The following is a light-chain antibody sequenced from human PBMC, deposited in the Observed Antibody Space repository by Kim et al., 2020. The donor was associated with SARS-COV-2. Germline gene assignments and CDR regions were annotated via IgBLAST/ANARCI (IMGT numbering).Light chain of an antibody. CDR1: SGSIASNY. CDR3: QSYDSSNLWV. J-gene: IGLJ3*02. V-gene: IGLV6-57*03. Sequence: KTVTIPCPRSSGSIASNYVQWYQQRPGSAPTTVIYEDNQRPSGVPDRFSGSIDSSSNSASLAISGLKTEDEADYYCQSYDSSNLWVFGGGTKLTVL. CDR2: EDN.